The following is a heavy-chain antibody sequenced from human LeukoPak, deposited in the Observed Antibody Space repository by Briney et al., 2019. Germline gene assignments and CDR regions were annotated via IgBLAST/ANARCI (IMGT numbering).Heavy chain of an antibody. D-gene: IGHD5-24*01. Sequence: PGGSLRLSCAASGFTFNNYWMHWVRQAPGKGLVWVSHVNNDGSSTSYADSVKGRFIISRDNAKDTLYLQMKSLRAEDTAVYYCARDRGKMATINFLDHWGQGTPVTVSS. CDR2: VNNDGSST. J-gene: IGHJ5*02. CDR3: ARDRGKMATINFLDH. CDR1: GFTFNNYW. V-gene: IGHV3-74*01.